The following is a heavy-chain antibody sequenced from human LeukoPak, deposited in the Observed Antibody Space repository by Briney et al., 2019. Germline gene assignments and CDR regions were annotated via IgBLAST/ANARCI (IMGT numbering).Heavy chain of an antibody. CDR3: ARRSDHSFDY. CDR2: IYPGDSDT. Sequence: GDSLKISCKASGYTFTSYWIGWVRQMPGKGLEWMGIIYPGDSDTRYTPSFQGQVTISADKSISTAYLQWSSLKASDTAMYYCARRSDHSFDYWGQGTLVTVSS. CDR1: GYTFTSYW. V-gene: IGHV5-51*01. D-gene: IGHD4-11*01. J-gene: IGHJ4*02.